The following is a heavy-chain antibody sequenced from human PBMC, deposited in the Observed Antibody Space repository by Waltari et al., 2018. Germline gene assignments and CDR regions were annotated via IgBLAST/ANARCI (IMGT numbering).Heavy chain of an antibody. CDR2: MNPNSGNT. V-gene: IGHV1-8*03. J-gene: IGHJ3*02. Sequence: QVQLVQSGAEVKKPGASVKVSCKASGYTLTSYDLNWVRQATGQGLGWMGWMNPNSGNTGDAQKFQGRVTITRNTSISTAYMELSSLRSEDTAVYYCARPLYDILTGYYRVDAFDIWGQGTMVTVSS. CDR3: ARPLYDILTGYYRVDAFDI. D-gene: IGHD3-9*01. CDR1: GYTLTSYD.